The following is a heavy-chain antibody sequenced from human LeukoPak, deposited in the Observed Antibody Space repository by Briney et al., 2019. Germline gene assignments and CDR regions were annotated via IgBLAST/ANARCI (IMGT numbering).Heavy chain of an antibody. CDR2: ISGGADST. CDR3: ARDLVWFGGMDV. Sequence: GGSLRLSCAASGFNFSIYAMSWVRQAPGKGLEWVSAISGGADSTYYADSVKGRFTISRDNSKNSLYLQMNSLRAEDTAVYYCARDLVWFGGMDVWGQGTTVTVSS. CDR1: GFNFSIYA. D-gene: IGHD3-10*01. J-gene: IGHJ6*02. V-gene: IGHV3-23*01.